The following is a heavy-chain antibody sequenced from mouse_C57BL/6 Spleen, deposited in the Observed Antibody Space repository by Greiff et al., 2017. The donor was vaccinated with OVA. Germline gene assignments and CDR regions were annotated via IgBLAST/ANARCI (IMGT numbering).Heavy chain of an antibody. CDR1: GFTFTDYY. J-gene: IGHJ1*03. V-gene: IGHV7-3*01. CDR2: IRNKANGYTK. D-gene: IGHD1-1*01. Sequence: EVMLVESGGGLVQPGGSLSLSCAASGFTFTDYYMSWVRQPPGKALEWLGFIRNKANGYTKEYSASVKGRFTISRDNSQSILYLQMNALRAEDSATYYCARHYYYGSNPRWYFDVWGTGTTVTVSS. CDR3: ARHYYYGSNPRWYFDV.